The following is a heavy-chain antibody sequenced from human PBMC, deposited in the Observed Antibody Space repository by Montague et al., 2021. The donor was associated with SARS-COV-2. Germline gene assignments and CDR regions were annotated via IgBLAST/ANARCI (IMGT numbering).Heavy chain of an antibody. D-gene: IGHD6-25*01. CDR1: IGSISSGSYY. CDR2: IYTSGST. V-gene: IGHV4-61*02. Sequence: QTLSLTCTVSIGSISSGSYYWSWIRQPAGKGLEWIGRIYTSGSTNYNPSLKSRVTISVDTSKNQFSLKLSSVTAADTAVYYCARDGYSSGWNGLHWFDPWGQGTLVTVSS. J-gene: IGHJ5*02. CDR3: ARDGYSSGWNGLHWFDP.